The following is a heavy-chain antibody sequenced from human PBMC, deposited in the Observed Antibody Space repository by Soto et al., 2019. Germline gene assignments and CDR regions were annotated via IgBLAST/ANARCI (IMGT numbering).Heavy chain of an antibody. Sequence: ASVKVSCKASGGTFSSYTISWVRQAPGQGLEWMGRIIPILGIANYAQKFQGRVTITADKSTSTAYMELSSLRSEDTAVYYCAREGSYYYDSSGYYSDYWGQGTLVTVSS. D-gene: IGHD3-22*01. CDR1: GGTFSSYT. V-gene: IGHV1-69*04. J-gene: IGHJ4*02. CDR2: IIPILGIA. CDR3: AREGSYYYDSSGYYSDY.